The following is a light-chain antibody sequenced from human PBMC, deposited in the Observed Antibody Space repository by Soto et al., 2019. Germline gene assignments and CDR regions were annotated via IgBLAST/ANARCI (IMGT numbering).Light chain of an antibody. CDR3: EQRTNGPRIT. Sequence: EIVMTRSPATLSLSPGERATLSCRASQSVSSYLALYQQKPGQAHRLLIYDAYNRATGIPARFSGSGSGTDLTLMSGSLEPEDSAVYACEQRTNGPRITFGKGRRME. CDR1: QSVSSY. V-gene: IGKV3-11*01. CDR2: DAY. J-gene: IGKJ5*01.